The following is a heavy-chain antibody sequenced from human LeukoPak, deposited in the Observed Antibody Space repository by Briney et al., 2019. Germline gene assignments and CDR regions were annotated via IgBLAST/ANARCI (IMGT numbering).Heavy chain of an antibody. CDR2: TYYSGST. Sequence: SETLSLTCTVSGGSISSYYWSWIRQPPGKGLEWIGYTYYSGSTNYNPSLKSRVTISVDTSKNQFSLKLSSVTAADTAVYYCARDYYGSGALDYWGQGTLVTVSS. CDR3: ARDYYGSGALDY. V-gene: IGHV4-59*01. J-gene: IGHJ4*02. D-gene: IGHD3-10*01. CDR1: GGSISSYY.